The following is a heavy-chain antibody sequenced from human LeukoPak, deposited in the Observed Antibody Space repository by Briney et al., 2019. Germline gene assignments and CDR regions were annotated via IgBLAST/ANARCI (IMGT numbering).Heavy chain of an antibody. J-gene: IGHJ5*02. CDR3: ARDKFGGYGDNWFDP. D-gene: IGHD5-12*01. CDR2: IIPIFGTA. V-gene: IGHV1-69*05. CDR1: GGTFSSYA. Sequence: ASVKVSCKASGGTFSSYAISWVRQAPGQGLEWMGRIIPIFGTANYAQKFQGRVTITTDESTSTAYMEPSSLRSEDTAVYYCARDKFGGYGDNWFDPWGQGTLVTVSS.